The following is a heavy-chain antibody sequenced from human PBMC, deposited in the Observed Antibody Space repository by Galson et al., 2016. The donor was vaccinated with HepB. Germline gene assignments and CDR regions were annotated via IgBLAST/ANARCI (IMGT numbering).Heavy chain of an antibody. D-gene: IGHD4-11*01. V-gene: IGHV3-11*01. CDR2: ISSSGSTR. J-gene: IGHJ5*02. CDR1: GFTFSDYY. CDR3: AREWANGLPDA. Sequence: SLRLSCAASGFTFSDYYMSWIRQAPGKGLEWVSYISSSGSTRYYADSVKGRFTISRDNAKTSLYLQMNSLRAEDTAVYYCAREWANGLPDAWGQGSLVTVSS.